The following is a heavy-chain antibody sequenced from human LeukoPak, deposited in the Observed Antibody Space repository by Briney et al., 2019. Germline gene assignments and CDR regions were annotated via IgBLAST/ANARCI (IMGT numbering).Heavy chain of an antibody. J-gene: IGHJ5*02. V-gene: IGHV4-4*07. CDR3: AGSLRGVSFLGSRRVYNLFDP. D-gene: IGHD3-10*01. CDR1: GGSISSYY. Sequence: SETLSLTCTVSGGSISSYYWSWIRQPAGKGLEWIGRIYTSGSTNYNPSLKSRVTMSVDTSKNQFSLKLSSVTAADTAVYYCAGSLRGVSFLGSRRVYNLFDPWGQGTLVTVSS. CDR2: IYTSGST.